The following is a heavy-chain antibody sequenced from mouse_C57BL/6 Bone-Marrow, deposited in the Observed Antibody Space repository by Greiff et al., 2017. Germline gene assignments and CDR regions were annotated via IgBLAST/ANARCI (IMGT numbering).Heavy chain of an antibody. Sequence: QVQLQQPGAELVRPGTSVKLSCKASGYTFTSSWLHWVKQRPGQGLEWIGVIDPSDSYTNYNQKFKGKATLTVDTSSSTSYMQLSSLTAEDSAVYYCARSGYYGSSFFDYWGQGTTLTVSS. CDR2: IDPSDSYT. J-gene: IGHJ2*01. CDR1: GYTFTSSW. CDR3: ARSGYYGSSFFDY. V-gene: IGHV1-59*01. D-gene: IGHD1-1*01.